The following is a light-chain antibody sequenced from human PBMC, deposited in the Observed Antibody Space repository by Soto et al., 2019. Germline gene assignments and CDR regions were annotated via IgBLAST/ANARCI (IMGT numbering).Light chain of an antibody. CDR3: QQAKTFPFT. CDR1: HGVSGW. J-gene: IGKJ3*01. V-gene: IGKV1-12*01. CDR2: TVS. Sequence: IQMTQSPSSVSASVGDTVTLSCQTSHGVSGWLAWYQQKPGKAPTLLIYTVSNLQSGVPSRFSGSGSGTDFSLPITNLQPEDFATYFCQQAKTFPFTFGPGTKVEVK.